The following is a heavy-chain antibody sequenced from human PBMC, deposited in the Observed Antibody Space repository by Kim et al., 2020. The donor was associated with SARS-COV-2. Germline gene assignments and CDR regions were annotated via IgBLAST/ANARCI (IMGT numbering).Heavy chain of an antibody. V-gene: IGHV3-30*03. CDR1: GFTFSSYG. CDR2: ISYDGSNK. D-gene: IGHD2-2*01. J-gene: IGHJ6*02. CDR3: VRYGVVVVPAANYGMDV. Sequence: GGSLRLSCAASGFTFSSYGMHWVRQAPGKGLEWVAVISYDGSNKYYADSVKGRFTISRDNSKNTLYLQMNSLRAEDTAVYYCVRYGVVVVPAANYGMDVWGQGTTVTVSS.